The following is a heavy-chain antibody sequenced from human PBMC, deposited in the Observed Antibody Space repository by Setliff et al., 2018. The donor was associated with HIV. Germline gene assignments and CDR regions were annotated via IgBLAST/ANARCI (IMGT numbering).Heavy chain of an antibody. CDR3: ARHRDPPGSSWIFYYYYMDL. D-gene: IGHD6-13*01. J-gene: IGHJ6*03. CDR2: IHYSGSS. Sequence: PSETLSLTCAVYGGSFSGYYWSWIRQPPGKGLEWIGYIHYSGSSNYNPSLKSRVSISLDTSKKQVSLRLNSVTAADTVVYYCARHRDPPGSSWIFYYYYMDLWGEGTTVTVSS. V-gene: IGHV4-59*08. CDR1: GGSFSGYY.